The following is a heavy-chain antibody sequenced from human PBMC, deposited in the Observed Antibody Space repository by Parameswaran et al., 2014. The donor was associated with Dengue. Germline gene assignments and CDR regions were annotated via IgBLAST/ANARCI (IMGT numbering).Heavy chain of an antibody. D-gene: IGHD3-3*01. Sequence: WIRQPQEGLEWIGSIYYSGSTYYNPSLKSRVTISVDTSKNQFSLKLSSVTAADTAVYYCARITGVYYDFWSGYSSKSLDYWGQGTLVTVSS. J-gene: IGHJ4*02. CDR3: ARITGVYYDFWSGYSSKSLDY. CDR2: IYYSGST. V-gene: IGHV4-39*01.